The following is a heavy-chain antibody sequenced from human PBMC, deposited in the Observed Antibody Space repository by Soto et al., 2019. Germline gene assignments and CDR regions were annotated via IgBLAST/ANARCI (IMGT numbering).Heavy chain of an antibody. Sequence: SETLSLTCTVSGGSISSSGYYWSWIRQHPGKGLEWIGNIYYSGSTYYNPSLKSRLTISVDTSKNQFSLKLSSVTAADTAVYYCARERLTYYYDSSAYLFDYWGQGTLVTVSS. V-gene: IGHV4-31*03. CDR3: ARERLTYYYDSSAYLFDY. CDR2: IYYSGST. J-gene: IGHJ4*02. CDR1: GGSISSSGYY. D-gene: IGHD3-22*01.